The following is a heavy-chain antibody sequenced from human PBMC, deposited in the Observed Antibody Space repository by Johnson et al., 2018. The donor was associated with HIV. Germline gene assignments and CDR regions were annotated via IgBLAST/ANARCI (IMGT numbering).Heavy chain of an antibody. D-gene: IGHD6-13*01. J-gene: IGHJ3*02. V-gene: IGHV3-23*04. CDR1: GFTFTYYA. CDR2: ISGSGGST. CDR3: AKHSSSWYDDAFDI. Sequence: VQLVESGGGLVQPGGSLRLSCAASGFTFTYYAMSWVRQAPGKGLEWVSGISGSGGSTYYADSVKGRFTISRDNSKKTLFLQRNSLRAEDTAVYYCAKHSSSWYDDAFDIWGQGTMGTVSS.